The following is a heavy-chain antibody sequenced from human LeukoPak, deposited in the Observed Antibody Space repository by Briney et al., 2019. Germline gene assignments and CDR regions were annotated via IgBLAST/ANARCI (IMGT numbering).Heavy chain of an antibody. V-gene: IGHV5-51*01. J-gene: IGHJ4*02. CDR3: ARSYISSLVDFDY. CDR2: IYPGDSDT. CDR1: GYSFTSYW. Sequence: ESLKISCKGSGYSFTSYWIGWVRQMPGKGLEWMGIIYPGDSDTRYSPSFQGQVAISADKSISTAYLQWSSLKASDTAMYYCARSYISSLVDFDYWGQGTLVTVSS. D-gene: IGHD6-13*01.